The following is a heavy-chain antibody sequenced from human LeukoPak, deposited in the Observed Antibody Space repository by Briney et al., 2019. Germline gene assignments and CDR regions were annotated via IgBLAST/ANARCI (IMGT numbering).Heavy chain of an antibody. CDR2: INPSGGST. CDR1: GYTFTSYY. Sequence: ASVKVSCKASGYTFTSYYIHWVRQAPGQGLEWMGIINPSGGSTSYAQKFQGRVTMTRDTSTSTVYMELSSLRSEDTAVYYCATSKKKYDFWSGYSVTGYYYYYGMDVWGQGTTVTVSS. CDR3: ATSKKKYDFWSGYSVTGYYYYYGMDV. D-gene: IGHD3-3*01. V-gene: IGHV1-46*01. J-gene: IGHJ6*02.